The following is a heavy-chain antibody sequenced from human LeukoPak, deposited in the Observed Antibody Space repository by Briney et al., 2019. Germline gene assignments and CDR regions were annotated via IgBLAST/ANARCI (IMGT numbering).Heavy chain of an antibody. D-gene: IGHD6-13*01. CDR1: GFTFSSYE. CDR3: TKADGSSWHFDY. V-gene: IGHV3-48*03. J-gene: IGHJ4*02. Sequence: GGSLSLSCAASGFTFSSYEMNWVRQASGKGLEWVSYISSSGSTIYYADSLKDRFTISRDNAKNSLYLQMDSLRAEDTALYYCTKADGSSWHFDYWGQGSLVTVSS. CDR2: ISSSGSTI.